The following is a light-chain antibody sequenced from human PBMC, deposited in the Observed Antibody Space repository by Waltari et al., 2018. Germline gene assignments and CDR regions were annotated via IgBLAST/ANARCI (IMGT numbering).Light chain of an antibody. CDR2: EDN. CDR3: QSYDSNSVI. J-gene: IGLJ2*01. Sequence: FLLTQPHSVSESPGKTVTISSTRSSGSIASKFAQWYQQRPGSVPTTVIYEDNQRPSGVPDRFSGSIDSSSNSASLTISGLKTEDEADYYCQSYDSNSVIFGGGTKLTVL. CDR1: SGSIASKF. V-gene: IGLV6-57*03.